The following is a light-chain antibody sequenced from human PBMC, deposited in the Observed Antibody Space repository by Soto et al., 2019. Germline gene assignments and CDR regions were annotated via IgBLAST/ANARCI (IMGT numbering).Light chain of an antibody. V-gene: IGKV3-20*01. CDR3: QKYDGTGT. Sequence: EIVLTQSPDTLSLSPGERATLSCRASQFFGSDYLAWYQQKPGQPPRLLIYGASRRATGIPDRFSGRGSGTDFTLTISSLEPEDFVMYYCQKYDGTGTFGQGTKVDIK. CDR1: QFFGSDY. J-gene: IGKJ1*01. CDR2: GAS.